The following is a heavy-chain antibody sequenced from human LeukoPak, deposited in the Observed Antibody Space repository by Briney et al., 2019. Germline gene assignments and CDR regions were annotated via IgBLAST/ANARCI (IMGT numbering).Heavy chain of an antibody. D-gene: IGHD5-12*01. Sequence: GGSLRLSCAASGFTFSSYAVNWVRQAPGKGLEWVSTISGSGGSTYYADSVKGRFTISRDNAKNSLYLQMNSLRAEDTAVYYCARGTLEWLRSFDYWGQGTLVTVSS. CDR1: GFTFSSYA. V-gene: IGHV3-23*01. J-gene: IGHJ4*02. CDR3: ARGTLEWLRSFDY. CDR2: ISGSGGST.